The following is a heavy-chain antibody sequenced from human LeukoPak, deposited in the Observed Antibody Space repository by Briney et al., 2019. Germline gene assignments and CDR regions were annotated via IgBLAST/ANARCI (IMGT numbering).Heavy chain of an antibody. D-gene: IGHD3-16*01. CDR2: IRTEAYDGAT. CDR3: TRTFGYYYFYMDV. CDR1: GFTLSRYA. V-gene: IGHV3-49*04. J-gene: IGHJ6*03. Sequence: PGGSLRLSCVASGFTLSRYAMHWVRQAPGKGLEWVGFIRTEAYDGATDYGASVKGRFTISRDDSKNIAYLQMNSLNTEDTAVYYCTRTFGYYYFYMDVWGKGTTVIVSS.